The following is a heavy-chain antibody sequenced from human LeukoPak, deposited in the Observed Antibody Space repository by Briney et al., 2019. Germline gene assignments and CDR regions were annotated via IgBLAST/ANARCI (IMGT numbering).Heavy chain of an antibody. CDR1: GFSFRTYW. J-gene: IGHJ4*02. Sequence: GGFLRLSCAASGFSFRTYWMSWGRQAPGKGLEWVASIKEDGSETHYVDSVKGRFTISRDNAKNSLYLQMNSLRAEDTAVYYCARQTTVATRDLFDYWGQGTLVPVSS. V-gene: IGHV3-7*01. CDR3: ARQTTVATRDLFDY. CDR2: IKEDGSET. D-gene: IGHD4-23*01.